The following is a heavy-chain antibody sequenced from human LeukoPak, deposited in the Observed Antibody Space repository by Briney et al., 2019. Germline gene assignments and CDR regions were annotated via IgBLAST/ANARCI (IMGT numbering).Heavy chain of an antibody. D-gene: IGHD4-17*01. CDR2: INHSGST. Sequence: SETLSLTCAVYGGSFSGYYWSWIRQPPGKGLEWIGEINHSGSTNYNPSLKSRVIISVDTSKNQFSLKLSSVTAADTAVYYCASWKDYDRFDYWGQGTLVTVSS. CDR1: GGSFSGYY. CDR3: ASWKDYDRFDY. V-gene: IGHV4-34*01. J-gene: IGHJ4*02.